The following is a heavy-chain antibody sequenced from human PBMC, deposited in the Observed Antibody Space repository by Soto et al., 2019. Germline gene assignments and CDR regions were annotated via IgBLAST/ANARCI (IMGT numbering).Heavy chain of an antibody. D-gene: IGHD3-22*01. CDR3: AKDRGVVVVVTTGGAFDL. J-gene: IGHJ3*01. CDR2: ISGSGVST. Sequence: EVQLLESGGGLVHPGGSLRLSCEVSEFTFSSYAMSWVRQAPGKGLEWVSTISGSGVSTYYGDSVKGRFTISRDNSKITLYLQMNSLRVEATAMYYCAKDRGVVVVVTTGGAFDLWGQGTMVTVSS. V-gene: IGHV3-23*01. CDR1: EFTFSSYA.